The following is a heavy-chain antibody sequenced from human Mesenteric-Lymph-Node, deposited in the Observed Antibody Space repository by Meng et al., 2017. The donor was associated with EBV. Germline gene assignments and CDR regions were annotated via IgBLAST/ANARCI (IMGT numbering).Heavy chain of an antibody. CDR2: IYYSGST. J-gene: IGHJ4*02. Sequence: QLQLQESGSGLVKPSQTLSLTCTVSGTSIGSGGSSWSWIRQPPGKGLEWIGYIYYSGSTNYNPSLKSRVTISVDTSKNQFSLKLSSVTAADTAVYYCARDLNYWGQGTLVTVSA. D-gene: IGHD3-9*01. CDR1: GTSIGSGGSS. CDR3: ARDLNY. V-gene: IGHV4-30-2*01.